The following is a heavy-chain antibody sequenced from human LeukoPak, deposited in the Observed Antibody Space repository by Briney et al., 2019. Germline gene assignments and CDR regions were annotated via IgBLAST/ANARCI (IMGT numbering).Heavy chain of an antibody. V-gene: IGHV3-49*04. D-gene: IGHD2-15*01. Sequence: GRSLRLSCTASGFTFGDYAMSWVRQAPGKGLEWVGFIRSKAYGGTTEYAASVKGRFTISRDDSKSIAYLQMNSLKTEDTAVYYCTRALYCSGGSCWPFDYWGQGTLVTASS. CDR2: IRSKAYGGTT. CDR3: TRALYCSGGSCWPFDY. J-gene: IGHJ4*02. CDR1: GFTFGDYA.